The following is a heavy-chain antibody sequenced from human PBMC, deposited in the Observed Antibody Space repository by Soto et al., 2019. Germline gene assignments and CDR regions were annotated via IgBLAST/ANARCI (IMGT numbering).Heavy chain of an antibody. CDR1: GFTFSDYY. CDR2: ISSSSGST. D-gene: IGHD5-12*01. CDR3: ARDRGGYDRLYYYHGMDV. J-gene: IGHJ6*02. Sequence: GGSLRLSCAASGFTFSDYYMSWIRQAPGKGLEYISYISSSSGSTNYADSVKGRFTISRDNAKNSLYLQMSSLRAEDTAVYYCARDRGGYDRLYYYHGMDVWGQGTTVTVYS. V-gene: IGHV3-11*06.